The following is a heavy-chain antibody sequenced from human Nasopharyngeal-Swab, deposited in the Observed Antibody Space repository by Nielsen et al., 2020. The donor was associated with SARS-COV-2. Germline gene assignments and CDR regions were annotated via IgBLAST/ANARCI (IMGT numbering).Heavy chain of an antibody. D-gene: IGHD4-11*01. Sequence: SETLSLTCAVYGGSFSGYYWSWIRQPPGKGLEWIGEINHSGSTNYNPSLKSRVTISVDTSKNQFSLKLSSVTAADTAVYYCARGRLTTVTTSWFDPWGQGTLVTVSS. J-gene: IGHJ5*02. CDR3: ARGRLTTVTTSWFDP. CDR2: INHSGST. V-gene: IGHV4-34*01. CDR1: GGSFSGYY.